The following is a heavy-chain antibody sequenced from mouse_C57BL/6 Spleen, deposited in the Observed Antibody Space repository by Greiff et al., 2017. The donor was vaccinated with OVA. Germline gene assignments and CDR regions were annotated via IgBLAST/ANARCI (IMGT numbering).Heavy chain of an antibody. J-gene: IGHJ4*01. D-gene: IGHD1-1*01. CDR1: GYAFSSYW. Sequence: QVQLQQSGAELVKPGASVKISCKASGYAFSSYWMNWVKQRPGKGLEWIGQIYPGDGDTNYNGKFKGKATLTADKSSSTAYMQLSSLTSDDSAVYFGARGGYYGSSPYAMDYWGQGTSVTVSS. V-gene: IGHV1-80*01. CDR2: IYPGDGDT. CDR3: ARGGYYGSSPYAMDY.